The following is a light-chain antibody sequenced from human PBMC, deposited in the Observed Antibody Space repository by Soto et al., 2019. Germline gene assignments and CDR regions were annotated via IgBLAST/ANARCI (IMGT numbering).Light chain of an antibody. Sequence: EIVLTQSPGTLSLSTGERATLSCRASPSISSSYLAWYQQKPGQAPRLLIYDASTRATGIPARFSGSGSGTEFTLTISSLRSEDFAVYFCQQYYNWPRTFGQGTKVDIK. CDR2: DAS. CDR1: PSISSSY. CDR3: QQYYNWPRT. J-gene: IGKJ1*01. V-gene: IGKV3-15*01.